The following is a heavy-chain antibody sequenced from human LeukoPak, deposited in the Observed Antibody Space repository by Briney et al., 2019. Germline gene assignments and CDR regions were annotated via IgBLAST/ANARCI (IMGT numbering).Heavy chain of an antibody. J-gene: IGHJ6*02. CDR1: GYTFTSYA. CDR3: SRDKDAPGYSSGWRQYYYGMDV. Sequence: ASVKVSCKASGYTFTSYAMHWVRQAPGQRLEWMGWINAGNGNTKYSQKFQGRVTITRDTSASTAYMELSSLRSEDTAVYYCSRDKDAPGYSSGWRQYYYGMDVWGHGTTVIVSS. V-gene: IGHV1-3*01. D-gene: IGHD6-19*01. CDR2: INAGNGNT.